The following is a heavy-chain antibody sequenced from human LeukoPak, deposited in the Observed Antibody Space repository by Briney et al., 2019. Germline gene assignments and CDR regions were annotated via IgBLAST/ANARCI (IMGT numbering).Heavy chain of an antibody. CDR1: GGSVRSSSYY. Sequence: SGTLALTCAVSGGSVRSSSYYWGWIRQPPGKGLEWIGSIYYSGTTYYNPSLKSRVTISVDTSKNQFSLNLNSVTAADTAVYYCATQVGAARPYFDYWGQGTLVTVSS. CDR2: IYYSGTT. D-gene: IGHD6-6*01. V-gene: IGHV4-39*01. CDR3: ATQVGAARPYFDY. J-gene: IGHJ4*02.